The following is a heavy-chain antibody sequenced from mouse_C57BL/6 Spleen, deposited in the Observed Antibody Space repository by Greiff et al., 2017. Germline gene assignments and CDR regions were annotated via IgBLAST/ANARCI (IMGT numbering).Heavy chain of an antibody. J-gene: IGHJ3*01. CDR1: GYTFTSYW. Sequence: QVQLQQPGAELVKPGASVKFSCKASGYTFTSYWMHWVKQRPGQGLEWIGMIHPDSGSTNYNGKFKSKDTLTVDKSSSTAYMQLSSLTSEDSGVYYGSSITTEAGFDYWGQGTMVTVSA. CDR3: SSITTEAGFDY. D-gene: IGHD2-4*01. CDR2: IHPDSGST. V-gene: IGHV1-64*01.